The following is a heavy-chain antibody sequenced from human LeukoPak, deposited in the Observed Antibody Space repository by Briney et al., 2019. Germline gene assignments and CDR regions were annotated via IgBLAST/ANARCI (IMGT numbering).Heavy chain of an antibody. D-gene: IGHD3-22*01. J-gene: IGHJ4*02. CDR1: GGSFSGYY. Sequence: SETLSLTCAVYGGSFSGYYWSWIRQPPGKGLEWIGEINHSGSTNYNPSLKSRVTISVDTSKNQFSLKLSSVIAADTAVYYCAIAVSGVTYDSSGLTRWGQGTLVTVSS. CDR2: INHSGST. CDR3: AIAVSGVTYDSSGLTR. V-gene: IGHV4-34*01.